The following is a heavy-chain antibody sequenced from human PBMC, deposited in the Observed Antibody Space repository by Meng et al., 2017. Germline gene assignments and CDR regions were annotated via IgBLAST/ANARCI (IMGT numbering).Heavy chain of an antibody. Sequence: QVQPQQWGAGLFKPSETLSLTCAVYGGFFSGYYWSWIRQPPGKGLEWIGEINHSGSTNYNPSLKSRVTISVDTSKNQFSLKLSSVTAADTAVYYCARRGIAARPFYYWGQGTLVTVSS. CDR1: GGFFSGYY. CDR3: ARRGIAARPFYY. V-gene: IGHV4-34*01. CDR2: INHSGST. D-gene: IGHD6-6*01. J-gene: IGHJ4*02.